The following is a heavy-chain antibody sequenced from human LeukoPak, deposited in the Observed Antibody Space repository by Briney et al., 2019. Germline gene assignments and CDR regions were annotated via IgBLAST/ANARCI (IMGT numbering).Heavy chain of an antibody. J-gene: IGHJ4*02. CDR3: ARDAKLLRITMVRGVLDY. Sequence: GGSLRLSCAASGFTFSSYGMHWVRQAPGKGLEWVAVISYDGSNKYYADSVKGRFTISRDNSKNTLYLQMNSLRAEDTAVYYCARDAKLLRITMVRGVLDYWGQGTLVTVSS. CDR1: GFTFSSYG. V-gene: IGHV3-30*19. D-gene: IGHD3-10*01. CDR2: ISYDGSNK.